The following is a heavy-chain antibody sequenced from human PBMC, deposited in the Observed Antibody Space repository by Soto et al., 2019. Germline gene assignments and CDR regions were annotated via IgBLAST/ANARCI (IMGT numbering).Heavy chain of an antibody. CDR2: VQPYGVTT. V-gene: IGHV1-18*04. CDR1: GFTFPCYL. D-gene: IGHD1-26*01. Sequence: SVKVSRKTSGFTFPCYLFSGVGQAPGQGLEWLAWVQPYGVTTKVAHQFRDRITLTTDASAATVFMELTRLTSDDTAVYFCAREYYSSTTGIDYWGQGTLVTVSS. CDR3: AREYYSSTTGIDY. J-gene: IGHJ4*02.